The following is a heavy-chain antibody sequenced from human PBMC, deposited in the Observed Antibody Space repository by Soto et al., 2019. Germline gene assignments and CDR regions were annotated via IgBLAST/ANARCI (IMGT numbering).Heavy chain of an antibody. CDR3: ARGGPRTLYYDFWSGYLGGYYYYGMDV. J-gene: IGHJ6*02. CDR1: GYTFTSYG. V-gene: IGHV1-18*01. Sequence: AAVKVSCKASGYTFTSYGISWVRQAPGQGREWMGWISAYNGNTNYAQKLQGRVTMTTDTSTSTAYMELRSLRSDDTAVYYCARGGPRTLYYDFWSGYLGGYYYYGMDVWGQGTTVTVSS. D-gene: IGHD3-3*01. CDR2: ISAYNGNT.